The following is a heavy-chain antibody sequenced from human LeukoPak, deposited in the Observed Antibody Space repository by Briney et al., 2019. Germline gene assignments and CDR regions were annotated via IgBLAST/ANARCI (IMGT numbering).Heavy chain of an antibody. CDR1: GYTFTSYY. J-gene: IGHJ3*02. CDR2: INPSGGST. D-gene: IGHD1-26*01. V-gene: IGHV1-46*01. CDR3: AREGKMRELLTKDAFDI. Sequence: ASVKVSCKASGYTFTSYYMHWVRQAPGQGLKWMGIINPSGGSTSYAQKFQGRVTISVDTSKNQFSLKLSSVTAADTAVYYCAREGKMRELLTKDAFDIWGQGTMVTVSS.